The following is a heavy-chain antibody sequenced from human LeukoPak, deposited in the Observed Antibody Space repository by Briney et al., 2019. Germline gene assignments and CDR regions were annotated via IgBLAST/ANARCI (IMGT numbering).Heavy chain of an antibody. CDR2: IFSGGNT. J-gene: IGHJ4*02. CDR1: GFTVSSNY. CDR3: ARVGPGYTYVYGAPYYFDS. V-gene: IGHV3-53*04. D-gene: IGHD5-18*01. Sequence: GGSLRLSCAASGFTVSSNYMSWVRQAPGKGLEWVSLIFSGGNTYYADSVKGRFTISRHNSGNTLYLQMNSLRAEDTAVYYCARVGPGYTYVYGAPYYFDSWGQGTLSPSPQ.